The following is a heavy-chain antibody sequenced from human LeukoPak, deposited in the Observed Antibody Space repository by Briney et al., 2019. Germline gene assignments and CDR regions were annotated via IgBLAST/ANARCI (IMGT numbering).Heavy chain of an antibody. J-gene: IGHJ4*02. CDR2: IKEDGSEK. Sequence: GGSLRLSCAVSGFTFTRYYMSWVRQAPGKGLEWVANIKEDGSEKYYVESMKGRFTISRDNAKNSLYLQMNSLTAEDTAVYYCAKEITIFGVAFDYWGQGTLVTVSS. CDR1: GFTFTRYY. CDR3: AKEITIFGVAFDY. V-gene: IGHV3-7*01. D-gene: IGHD3-3*01.